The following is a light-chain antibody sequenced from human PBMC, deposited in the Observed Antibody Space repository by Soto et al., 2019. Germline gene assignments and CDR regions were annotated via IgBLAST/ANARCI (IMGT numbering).Light chain of an antibody. CDR1: QIVTSSS. Sequence: EIVLTQSAGTLSLSLGERATLSCRASQIVTSSSLAWYQQKPGQAPRLLIYGASSRATGIPDRFSGSGSGTVFTLTISRLAPEDFAVYYCQQYGSPGTFGQGTKVDIK. V-gene: IGKV3-20*01. CDR3: QQYGSPGT. CDR2: GAS. J-gene: IGKJ1*01.